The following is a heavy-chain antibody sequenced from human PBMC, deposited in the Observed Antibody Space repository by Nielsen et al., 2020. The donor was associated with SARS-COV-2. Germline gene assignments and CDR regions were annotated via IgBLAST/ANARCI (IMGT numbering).Heavy chain of an antibody. V-gene: IGHV3-48*01. D-gene: IGHD5-18*01. J-gene: IGHJ4*02. CDR1: GFTFSSYA. Sequence: GESLKISCSASGFTFSSYAMHWVRQAPGKGLEWVSYISSSSSTIYYADSVKGRFTISRDNAKNSLYLQMNSLRAEDTAVYYCARGVDTAMAHFDYWGQGTLVTVSS. CDR2: ISSSSSTI. CDR3: ARGVDTAMAHFDY.